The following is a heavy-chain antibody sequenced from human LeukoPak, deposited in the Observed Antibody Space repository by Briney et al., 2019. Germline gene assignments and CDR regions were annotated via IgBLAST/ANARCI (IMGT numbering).Heavy chain of an antibody. CDR2: IYYSGST. D-gene: IGHD6-19*01. CDR3: VRESSGWYDQYFQH. V-gene: IGHV4-59*01. J-gene: IGHJ1*01. Sequence: KPSETLSLTCTVSGGSISSYYWSWIRQPPGKGLEWIGYIYYSGSTNYNPSLKSRVTISVDTSNNQFSLKLSSVTAADTAVYYCVRESSGWYDQYFQHWGQGTLVTVSS. CDR1: GGSISSYY.